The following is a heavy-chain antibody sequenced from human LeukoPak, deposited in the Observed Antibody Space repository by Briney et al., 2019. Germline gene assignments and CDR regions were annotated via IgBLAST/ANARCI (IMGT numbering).Heavy chain of an antibody. Sequence: PGGSLRLSCAASGFTFGTYSMSWVRLAPGKGLEWVSTISGNGGKTYYADSVKGRFTISRDNSKNTLYLQMSSLKAEDTAVYYCAKYDSIDVVTATDYCGQGTVVTVSS. J-gene: IGHJ4*02. V-gene: IGHV3-23*01. CDR2: ISGNGGKT. CDR1: GFTFGTYS. D-gene: IGHD2-21*02. CDR3: AKYDSIDVVTATDY.